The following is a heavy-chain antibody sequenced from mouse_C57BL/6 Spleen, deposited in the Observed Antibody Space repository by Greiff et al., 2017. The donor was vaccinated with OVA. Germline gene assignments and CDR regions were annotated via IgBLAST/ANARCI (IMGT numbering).Heavy chain of an antibody. CDR1: GYSITSGYY. J-gene: IGHJ1*03. D-gene: IGHD2-5*01. Sequence: EVKVDESGPGLVKPSQSLSLTCSVTGYSITSGYYWNWIRQFPGNKLEWMGYISYDGSNNYNPSLKNRISIIRDTSKNQFFLKLNSVTTEDTASYYCARSYSNYVLYFDVWGTGTTVTVAS. V-gene: IGHV3-6*01. CDR2: ISYDGSN. CDR3: ARSYSNYVLYFDV.